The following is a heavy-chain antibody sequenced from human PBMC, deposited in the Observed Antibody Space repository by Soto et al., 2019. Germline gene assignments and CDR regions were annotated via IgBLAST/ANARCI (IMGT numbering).Heavy chain of an antibody. CDR1: GYSISSGYY. J-gene: IGHJ5*02. V-gene: IGHV4-38-2*01. CDR2: IYHSGST. CDR3: ARMVVVVITRRWFDP. Sequence: SGTLSLTCAVSGYSISSGYYWGWIRQPPGKGLEWIGSIYHSGSTYYNPSLKSRVTISVDTSKNQFSLKLSSVTAADTAVYYCARMVVVVITRRWFDPWGQGTLVTVSS. D-gene: IGHD3-22*01.